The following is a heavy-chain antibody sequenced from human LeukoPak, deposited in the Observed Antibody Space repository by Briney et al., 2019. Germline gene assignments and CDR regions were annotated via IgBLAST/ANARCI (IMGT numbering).Heavy chain of an antibody. CDR1: GFTVSSNY. V-gene: IGHV3-30*02. Sequence: PGGSLRLSCAASGFTVSSNYMSWVRQAPGKGLEWVAFIRYDGRNKYYADSVKGRFTISRDNSRNTLYLQMSSLRAEDTAVYYCARRRWDEGDDPGVHSFDLWGQGTTVAVSS. CDR2: IRYDGRNK. J-gene: IGHJ3*01. D-gene: IGHD2-21*02. CDR3: ARRRWDEGDDPGVHSFDL.